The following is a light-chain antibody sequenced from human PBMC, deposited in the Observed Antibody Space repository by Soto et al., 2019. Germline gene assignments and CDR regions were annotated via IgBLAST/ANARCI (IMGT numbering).Light chain of an antibody. V-gene: IGKV1-9*01. CDR2: AAS. CDR3: LHFNDFPLT. J-gene: IGKJ4*01. Sequence: DIPLTQSPSFLSASVGDRVTITCRASQGISNLLTWYQHKPGQAPKLLIYAASTLQSGVPSRFSGGGSGTEFTLTISSLQPEDFATYYCLHFNDFPLTFGGGTKVEVK. CDR1: QGISNL.